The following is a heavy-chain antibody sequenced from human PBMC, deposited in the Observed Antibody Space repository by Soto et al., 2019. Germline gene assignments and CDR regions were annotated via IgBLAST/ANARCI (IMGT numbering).Heavy chain of an antibody. CDR1: GFTLSNAW. V-gene: IGHV3-15*01. J-gene: IGHJ4*02. D-gene: IGHD3-16*01. CDR3: TGGNWGKVGY. Sequence: EVQLVESGGGLVEPGGSLRLSCAASGFTLSNAWMSWVRQAPGKGLEWVGRIKSKTDGGTTEYAAPVRGRFTITRDDSKNTLDLLMRSLKTEDKAMYYCTGGNWGKVGYWGQGTLATVSS. CDR2: IKSKTDGGTT.